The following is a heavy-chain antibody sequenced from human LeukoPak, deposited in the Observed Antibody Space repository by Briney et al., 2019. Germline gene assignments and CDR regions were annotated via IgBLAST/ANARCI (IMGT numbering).Heavy chain of an antibody. J-gene: IGHJ4*02. V-gene: IGHV3-23*01. CDR3: AKLGGFDILTGIDH. Sequence: GGSLRLSCATSGFTFNSYSMSWVRQAPGKGLELVSSIDGSRGNTYHADSVKGRFTISRDTSKNTLSLQMNSLRVEDTAKYYCAKLGGFDILTGIDHWGQGTLVTVSS. CDR1: GFTFNSYS. CDR2: IDGSRGNT. D-gene: IGHD3-9*01.